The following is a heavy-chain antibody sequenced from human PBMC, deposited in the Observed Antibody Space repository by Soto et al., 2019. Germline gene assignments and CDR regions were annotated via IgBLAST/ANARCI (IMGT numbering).Heavy chain of an antibody. V-gene: IGHV5-51*01. D-gene: IGHD2-2*01. CDR3: ARQDNPAGYCSSTSCPSYYYYGMDV. J-gene: IGHJ6*02. CDR2: IYPGDSDT. Sequence: GESLTISCKGSGYSFTSYWIGWVRQMPGKGLEWMGIIYPGDSDTRYSPSFQGQVTISADKSISTAYLQWSSLKASDTAMYYCARQDNPAGYCSSTSCPSYYYYGMDVWGQGTTVTVSS. CDR1: GYSFTSYW.